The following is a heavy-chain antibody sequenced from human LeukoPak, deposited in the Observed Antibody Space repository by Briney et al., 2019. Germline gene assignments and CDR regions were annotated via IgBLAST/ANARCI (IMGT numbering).Heavy chain of an antibody. D-gene: IGHD3-3*01. J-gene: IGHJ6*03. CDR3: ARVTYYDFWSGYGEYYYYYMDV. V-gene: IGHV4-59*10. Sequence: PSETLSLTCAVYGGSFSGYYWSWIRQPAGKGLEWIGRIYTSGSTNYNPSLKSRVTISVDTSKNQFSLKLSSVTAADTAVYYCARVTYYDFWSGYGEYYYYYMDVWGKGTTVTVSS. CDR1: GGSFSGYY. CDR2: IYTSGST.